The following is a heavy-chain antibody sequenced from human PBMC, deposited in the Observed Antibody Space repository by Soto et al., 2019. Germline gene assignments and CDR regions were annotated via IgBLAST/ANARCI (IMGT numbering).Heavy chain of an antibody. Sequence: PGESLKISCNGSGYIFTSYWIGWGRQMPGKGLEWMGIIYPGDSDTRYSPSFQSQVTISADKSISTAYLQWSSLKASDTAMYYCAMGMTTVTTFLFRVWGQGTLVTVSS. CDR1: GYIFTSYW. CDR3: AMGMTTVTTFLFRV. D-gene: IGHD4-4*01. J-gene: IGHJ4*02. V-gene: IGHV5-51*01. CDR2: IYPGDSDT.